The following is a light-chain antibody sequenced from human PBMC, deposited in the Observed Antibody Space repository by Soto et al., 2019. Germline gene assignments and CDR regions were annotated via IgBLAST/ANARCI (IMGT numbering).Light chain of an antibody. Sequence: QSALTQPASVSGSPGQSITISCNGPPSDVGGSKYVAWYQQPPGKAPRIIIYDVSDRPSGVSYRFSGSKSGNTASLTITGLQAEDEADYYCGSYTTFNTMVFGGGTKVTVL. CDR3: GSYTTFNTMV. V-gene: IGLV2-14*01. CDR2: DVS. J-gene: IGLJ3*02. CDR1: PSDVGGSKY.